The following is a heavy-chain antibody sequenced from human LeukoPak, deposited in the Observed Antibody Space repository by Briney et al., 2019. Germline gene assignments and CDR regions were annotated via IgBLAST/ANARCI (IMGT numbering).Heavy chain of an antibody. CDR1: GYTFTGHY. J-gene: IGHJ4*02. V-gene: IGHV1-2*02. Sequence: ASVKVSCKASGYTFTGHYFHWLRQAPGQGLEWMGWIKPDTGATNFAQKLHGRLTMTTDTSISTGYMELRSLTSDDTAMYYCARDHDFGPDYWGQGTLVTVS. CDR3: ARDHDFGPDY. CDR2: IKPDTGAT. D-gene: IGHD4/OR15-4a*01.